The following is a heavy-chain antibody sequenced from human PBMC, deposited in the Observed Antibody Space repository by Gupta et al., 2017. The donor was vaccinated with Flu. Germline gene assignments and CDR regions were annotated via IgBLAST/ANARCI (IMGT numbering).Heavy chain of an antibody. J-gene: IGHJ3*02. CDR3: ARGHSGYDFTDAFDI. V-gene: IGHV4-59*01. CDR2: IYYSGST. D-gene: IGHD5-12*01. CDR1: GGSISSYY. Sequence: QVQLQESGPGLVKPSETLSLTCTVSGGSISSYYWSWIRQPPGKGLEWIGYIYYSGSTNYNPSLKSRVTISVDTSKNQFSLKLSSVTAADTAVYYCARGHSGYDFTDAFDIWGQGTMVTVSS.